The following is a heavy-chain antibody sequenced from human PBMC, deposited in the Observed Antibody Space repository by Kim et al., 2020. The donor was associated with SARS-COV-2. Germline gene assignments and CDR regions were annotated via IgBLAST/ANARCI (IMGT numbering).Heavy chain of an antibody. Sequence: GGSLRLSCAASGFTLSGSTVHWVRQASWKGLEWVGRIRSKANSYATAYAASVKNRFTISRDDSKNTAYLQMNSLKTEDTAVYYCTRVNPIAGGWYDAFDIWGQGTMVTVSS. CDR3: TRVNPIAGGWYDAFDI. D-gene: IGHD6-19*01. J-gene: IGHJ3*02. V-gene: IGHV3-73*01. CDR2: IRSKANSYAT. CDR1: GFTLSGST.